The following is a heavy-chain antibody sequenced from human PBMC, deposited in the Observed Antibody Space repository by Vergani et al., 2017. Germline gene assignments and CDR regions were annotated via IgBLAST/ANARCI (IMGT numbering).Heavy chain of an antibody. Sequence: EVQLVESGGGLVKPGGSLRLSCAASGFTFSSYSMNCVRQSPVKFLEFVSSISSSSSYIYYADSVKGRFNISRDNAKNSLYLQMNSLRAEDTAVYYCARDRVVDYDILTGYYKDYYYYGMDVWGQGTTVTVSS. V-gene: IGHV3-21*01. D-gene: IGHD3-9*01. CDR1: GFTFSSYS. CDR3: ARDRVVDYDILTGYYKDYYYYGMDV. J-gene: IGHJ6*02. CDR2: ISSSSSYI.